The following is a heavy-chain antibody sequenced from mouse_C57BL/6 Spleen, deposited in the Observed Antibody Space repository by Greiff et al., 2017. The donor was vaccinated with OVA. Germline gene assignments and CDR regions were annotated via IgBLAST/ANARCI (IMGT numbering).Heavy chain of an antibody. CDR3: ARSPPDYYFDY. CDR2: IYPSDSET. J-gene: IGHJ2*01. CDR1: GYTFTSYW. V-gene: IGHV1-61*01. Sequence: VQLQQPGAELVRPGSSVKLSCKASGYTFTSYWMDWVKQRPGQGLEWIGNIYPSDSETHYNQKFKDKATLTVDKSSSTAYMQLSSLTSEDSAVYYCARSPPDYYFDYWGQGTTLTVSS.